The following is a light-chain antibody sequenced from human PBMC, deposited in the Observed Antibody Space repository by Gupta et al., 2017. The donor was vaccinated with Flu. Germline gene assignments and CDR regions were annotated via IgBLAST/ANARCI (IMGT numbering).Light chain of an antibody. CDR2: RAT. J-gene: IGLJ1*01. CDR1: ALAKQY. CDR3: LSADSTATYV. Sequence: SFEPTQPPSVSVSPGQTARITCSGNALAKQYVYWYQHKPGQAPGRLIYRATGRPSGIPERFSGSSSGTTVTLTIRGVLAEDDADYSFLSADSTATYVFGTGTKVTVL. V-gene: IGLV3-25*01.